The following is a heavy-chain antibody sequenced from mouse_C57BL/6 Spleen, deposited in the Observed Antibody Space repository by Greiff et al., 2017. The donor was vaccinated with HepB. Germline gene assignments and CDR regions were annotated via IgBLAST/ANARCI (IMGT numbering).Heavy chain of an antibody. Sequence: GFPFSSYGMSWVRQTPDKRLEWVATISSGGSYTYYPDSVKGRFTISRDNAKNTLYLQMSSLKSEDTAMYYCARHKGNSGSYFDYWGQGTTLTVSS. V-gene: IGHV5-6*01. D-gene: IGHD3-2*02. CDR1: GFPFSSYG. CDR3: ARHKGNSGSYFDY. J-gene: IGHJ2*01. CDR2: ISSGGSYT.